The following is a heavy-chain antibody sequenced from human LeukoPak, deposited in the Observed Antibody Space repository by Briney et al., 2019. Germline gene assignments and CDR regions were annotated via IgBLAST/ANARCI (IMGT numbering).Heavy chain of an antibody. Sequence: SQTLSLTCTVSGGSITSGGSSCSWIRKHPGKGLEWIGYIYYSGSTYYNPSLKSRVTISVDTSKNQFSLKLSSVTAADTAVYYCARATYSSGWYTGIDYWGQGTLVTVSS. D-gene: IGHD6-19*01. CDR3: ARATYSSGWYTGIDY. J-gene: IGHJ4*02. V-gene: IGHV4-31*03. CDR1: GGSITSGGSS. CDR2: IYYSGST.